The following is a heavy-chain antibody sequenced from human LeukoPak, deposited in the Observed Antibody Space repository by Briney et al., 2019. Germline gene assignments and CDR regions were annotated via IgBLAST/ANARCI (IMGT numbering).Heavy chain of an antibody. J-gene: IGHJ5*02. V-gene: IGHV3-48*01. CDR1: GFTFSSYS. Sequence: GGSLRLSCAASGFTFSSYSMNWVRQAPGKGLEWVSYISSSSSTIYYADSVKGRFTISRDNAKNSLYLQMNSLRVEDTAVYFCARGDSGDWSFDPWDQGTLVTVSS. CDR3: ARGDSGDWSFDP. D-gene: IGHD6-19*01. CDR2: ISSSSSTI.